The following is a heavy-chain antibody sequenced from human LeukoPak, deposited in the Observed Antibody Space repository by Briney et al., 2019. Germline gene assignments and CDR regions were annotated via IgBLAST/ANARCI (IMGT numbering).Heavy chain of an antibody. V-gene: IGHV3-23*01. CDR1: GFTFSSYG. Sequence: GGSLRLSCAASGFTFSSYGLSWVRQTPGKGLEWVSAISDSGSDTYYTDSVKGRFTISKDNSKNTLYLQMNSLRAEDTAVYYCXXRXPYSSSSVYFDSWGQGTLVTVSS. D-gene: IGHD6-6*01. CDR3: XXRXPYSSSSVYFDS. J-gene: IGHJ4*02. CDR2: ISDSGSDT.